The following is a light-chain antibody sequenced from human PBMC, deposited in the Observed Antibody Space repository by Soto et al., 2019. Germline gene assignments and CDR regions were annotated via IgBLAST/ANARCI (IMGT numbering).Light chain of an antibody. Sequence: QSALTQPASVSVSPGQSITISCTGTSSDVGGYNYVSWYQQNPGKAPTLMIYEVSTRPSGVSNRFSGSKSGDMASLTISGFQAEDEADYYCSSYTINRTYVFGTGTNVTVL. V-gene: IGLV2-14*01. CDR3: SSYTINRTYV. CDR2: EVS. J-gene: IGLJ1*01. CDR1: SSDVGGYNY.